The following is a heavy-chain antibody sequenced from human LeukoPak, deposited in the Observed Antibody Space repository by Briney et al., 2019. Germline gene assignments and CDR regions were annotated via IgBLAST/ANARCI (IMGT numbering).Heavy chain of an antibody. Sequence: PGGSLRLSCAASGFTFSTYTMNWVRQAPGKGLEWVSSITISSRYIYYADSVKGRFTISRGNAKNSLFLHMNSLRAEDTAVYYCAREDASGSYYRSLDYWGQGTLVTVSS. J-gene: IGHJ4*02. CDR2: ITISSRYI. CDR3: AREDASGSYYRSLDY. V-gene: IGHV3-21*01. CDR1: GFTFSTYT. D-gene: IGHD3-10*01.